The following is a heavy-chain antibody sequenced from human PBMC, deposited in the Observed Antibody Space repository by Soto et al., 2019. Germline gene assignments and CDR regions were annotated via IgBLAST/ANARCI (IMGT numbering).Heavy chain of an antibody. V-gene: IGHV1-46*01. CDR3: ESEPWYYYDSSAYYLDY. CDR2: INPSGGST. D-gene: IGHD3-22*01. Sequence: AAVKVSCKASGYTFTSYYMHWVRQAPGQGLEWMGIINPSGGSTSYAQKFQGRVTMTRDTSTSTVYMELSSLRSEDTDVYYCESEPWYYYDSSAYYLDYWGQGALVTVSS. CDR1: GYTFTSYY. J-gene: IGHJ4*02.